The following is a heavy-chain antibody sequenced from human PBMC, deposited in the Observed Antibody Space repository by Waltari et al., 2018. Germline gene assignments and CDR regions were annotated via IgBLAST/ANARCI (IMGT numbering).Heavy chain of an antibody. CDR3: ARAAVAGTFDY. D-gene: IGHD6-19*01. Sequence: QLQLQESGPGLVKPSETLSLTCTVSGGSISSSSYYWGWIRQPPGKGLEWIGSIYYSGSTYYNPTLKSRVTISVDTSKNQFSLKLSSVTAADTAVYYCARAAVAGTFDYWGQGTLVTVSS. CDR1: GGSISSSSYY. V-gene: IGHV4-39*07. J-gene: IGHJ4*02. CDR2: IYYSGST.